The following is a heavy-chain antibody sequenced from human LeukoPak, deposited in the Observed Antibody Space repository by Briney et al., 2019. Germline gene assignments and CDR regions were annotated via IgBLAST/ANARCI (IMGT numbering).Heavy chain of an antibody. D-gene: IGHD3-16*01. CDR2: VYYSGNT. CDR1: SGYISSSTSF. CDR3: ARHGLYQDYGY. Sequence: PSETLSLTCTVSSGYISSSTSFWAWIRQPPGKGLEGIGNVYYSGNTHYNPSLKSRATISLDTSKSQFSLRLTSVSAADTAVYYCARHGLYQDYGYWGQGILVTVSS. V-gene: IGHV4-39*01. J-gene: IGHJ4*02.